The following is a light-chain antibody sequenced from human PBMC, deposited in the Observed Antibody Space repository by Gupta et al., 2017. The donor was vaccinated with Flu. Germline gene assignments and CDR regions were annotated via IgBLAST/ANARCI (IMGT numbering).Light chain of an antibody. Sequence: QSALTQPRPVSASPGQYAPTPFTGSSSDVGSYTYVSWYQQRPGKTPRLMIYDVTRRPTGVPDRFSGSKSANTASLTISGLQAEDEGDYYCSSYAGSYTWVFGGGTTLTVL. V-gene: IGLV2-11*01. CDR1: SSDVGSYTY. CDR2: DVT. J-gene: IGLJ2*01. CDR3: SSYAGSYTWV.